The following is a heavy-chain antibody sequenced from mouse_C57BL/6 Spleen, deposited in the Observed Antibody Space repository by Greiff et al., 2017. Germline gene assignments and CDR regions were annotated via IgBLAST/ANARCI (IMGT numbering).Heavy chain of an antibody. Sequence: EVKLVESGEGLVKPGGSLKLSCAASGFTFSSYAMSWVRQTPEKRLEWVAYISSGGDYIYYADTVKGRFTLSRDNARNTLYLQMSSLKSEDAAMFYCTRERNWDYAMDYWGQGTSVTVSS. CDR1: GFTFSSYA. CDR2: ISSGGDYI. V-gene: IGHV5-9-1*02. CDR3: TRERNWDYAMDY. J-gene: IGHJ4*01. D-gene: IGHD4-1*01.